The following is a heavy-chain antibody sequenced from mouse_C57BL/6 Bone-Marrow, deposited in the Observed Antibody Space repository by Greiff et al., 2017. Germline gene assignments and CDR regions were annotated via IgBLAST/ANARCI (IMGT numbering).Heavy chain of an antibody. CDR2: IDPNSGGT. V-gene: IGHV1-72*01. CDR3: ARSYYYGSSREYFEV. D-gene: IGHD1-1*01. Sequence: VQLQQPGAELVKPGASVKLSCKASGYTFTSYWMHWVKQRPGRGLEWIGSIDPNSGGTKYNEKFKSKATLTVDKPSSTAYMQLSSLTSEDSAVYYCARSYYYGSSREYFEVWSTGTTGTVSS. CDR1: GYTFTSYW. J-gene: IGHJ1*03.